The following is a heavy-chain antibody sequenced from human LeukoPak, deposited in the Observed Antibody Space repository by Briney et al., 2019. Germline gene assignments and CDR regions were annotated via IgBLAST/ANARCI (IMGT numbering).Heavy chain of an antibody. V-gene: IGHV3-53*01. CDR3: AKYEATSGGGLAS. Sequence: GGSLRLSCAASGFTVSGTHMSWVRQAPGKGLEWVSAMYTGGTTYYADSVQGRFTISRDTSKNTLYLHMNILRADDTAVYYCAKYEATSGGGLASWGQGTLVTVSS. CDR2: MYTGGTT. CDR1: GFTVSGTH. J-gene: IGHJ4*02. D-gene: IGHD3-16*01.